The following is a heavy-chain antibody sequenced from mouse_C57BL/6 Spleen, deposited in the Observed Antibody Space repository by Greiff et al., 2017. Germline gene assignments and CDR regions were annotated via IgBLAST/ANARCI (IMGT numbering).Heavy chain of an antibody. CDR1: GYAFTNYL. V-gene: IGHV1-54*01. CDR3: ARGIGDWYFDV. J-gene: IGHJ1*03. CDR2: INPGSGGT. Sequence: QVQLQQSGAELVRPGTSVKVSCKASGYAFTNYLIEWVKQRPGQGLEWIGVINPGSGGTNYNEKFKGKATLTADKSSSTAYMQLSSLTSEDSAVYVCARGIGDWYFDVWGTGTTVTVSS.